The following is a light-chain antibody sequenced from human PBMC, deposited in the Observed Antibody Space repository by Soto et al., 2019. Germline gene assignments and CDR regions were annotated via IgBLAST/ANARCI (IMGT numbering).Light chain of an antibody. CDR1: QSVNSY. J-gene: IGKJ4*01. V-gene: IGKV3-11*01. Sequence: EIVLTQSPATLSLSPGERATLSCRASQSVNSYLAWYQHKPGQSPRLLIYDASIRATGIPARFSGSGSGTDFTLTISSLEPEDFAVYYCQQRSNWITFGGGNKVEIK. CDR2: DAS. CDR3: QQRSNWIT.